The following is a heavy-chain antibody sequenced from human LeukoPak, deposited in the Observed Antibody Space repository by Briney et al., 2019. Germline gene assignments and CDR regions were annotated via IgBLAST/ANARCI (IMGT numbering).Heavy chain of an antibody. CDR3: ARLRRSGSYLDP. CDR1: GFIFGGYT. Sequence: GGSLRLSCEGSGFIFGGYTMNWVRQAPGKGLEWLSYISASGANTFYADSVKGRFTISRDNAKNSVYLEMNSLRAEDTAVYYCARLRRSGSYLDPWGQGTLVTVSS. V-gene: IGHV3-48*01. CDR2: ISASGANT. D-gene: IGHD1-26*01. J-gene: IGHJ5*02.